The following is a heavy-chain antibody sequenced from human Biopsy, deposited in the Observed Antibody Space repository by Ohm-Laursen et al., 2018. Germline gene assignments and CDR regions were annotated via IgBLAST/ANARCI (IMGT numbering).Heavy chain of an antibody. V-gene: IGHV4-39*01. CDR2: IFYSGTT. CDR3: ARAYFYGLETSNYHFTS. CDR1: GAFIRDGSGTSY. Sequence: GTLSLTCSVSGAFIRDGSGTSYWNWIRQSPGKGLQWIGSIFYSGTTYENPSLTRRITISVDESKNQFHLSLRSVTATDTGVYYCARAYFYGLETSNYHFTSWGQGTQVTV. J-gene: IGHJ5*02. D-gene: IGHD3-10*01.